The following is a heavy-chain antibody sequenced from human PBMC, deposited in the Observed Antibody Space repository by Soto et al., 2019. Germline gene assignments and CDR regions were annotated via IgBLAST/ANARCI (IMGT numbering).Heavy chain of an antibody. CDR3: VSQRTTVPTQAYLAY. D-gene: IGHD4-17*01. CDR2: IYYSGST. Sequence: PSETLSLTCAVSGYSISSGYYWGWIRQPPGKGLEWIGYIYYSGSTYYNPSLKSRVIISVDTSKNQFSLSLNSVTASDTAVYFCVSQRTTVPTQAYLAYWGPRALVTVSS. CDR1: GYSISSGYY. J-gene: IGHJ4*02. V-gene: IGHV4-38-2*01.